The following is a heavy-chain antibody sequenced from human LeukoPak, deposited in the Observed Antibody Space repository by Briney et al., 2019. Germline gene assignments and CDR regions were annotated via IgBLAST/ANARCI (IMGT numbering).Heavy chain of an antibody. CDR2: IYHSGYA. D-gene: IGHD6-6*01. J-gene: IGHJ3*02. Sequence: SETLSLTCSVSGGSVSSNYWAWLRQPPGKGPEWIGYIYHSGYAKYNPSFKSRVTVSVDTSKSQFSLQLTSVTAADTAVYYCARRKSIAARLGAFDIWGQGTMVTVSS. CDR1: GGSVSSNY. CDR3: ARRKSIAARLGAFDI. V-gene: IGHV4-59*02.